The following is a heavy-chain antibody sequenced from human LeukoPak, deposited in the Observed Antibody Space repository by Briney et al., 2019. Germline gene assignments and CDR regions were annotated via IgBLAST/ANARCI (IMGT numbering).Heavy chain of an antibody. J-gene: IGHJ4*02. V-gene: IGHV4-39*07. D-gene: IGHD2-21*01. CDR1: GGSISTNNYY. CDR3: TREIEASASADY. CDR2: IYYTGTT. Sequence: SETLSLTCSVSGGSISTNNYYWGWVRQPPGKGLEWIGTIYYTGTTFYDPSLRSRVTLSVDTSKNQFSLKLTSVTAADTAVYYCTREIEASASADYWGQGILVTVSS.